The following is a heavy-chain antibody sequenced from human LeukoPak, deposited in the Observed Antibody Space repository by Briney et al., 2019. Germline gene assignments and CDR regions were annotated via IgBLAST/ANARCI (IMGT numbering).Heavy chain of an antibody. CDR3: ARRAYDSSGYYYYFDY. CDR1: GFTFSDHY. J-gene: IGHJ4*02. CDR2: TRNKANSYTT. D-gene: IGHD3-22*01. Sequence: PGGSLRLSCAASGFTFSDHYMDWVRQAPGRGLEWVGLTRNKANSYTTEYAASVKGRFTISRDDSKNSLYLQMNSLKTEDTAVYYCARRAYDSSGYYYYFDYWGQGTLVTVSS. V-gene: IGHV3-72*01.